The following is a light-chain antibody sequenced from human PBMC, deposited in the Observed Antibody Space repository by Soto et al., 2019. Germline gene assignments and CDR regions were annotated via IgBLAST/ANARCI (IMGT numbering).Light chain of an antibody. CDR3: QQYNSSSLT. J-gene: IGKJ4*01. Sequence: DIQMTQSPSTLSASVGDRVTITCRASQSISSWLSWYQQKPGKAPKLLIYKASSLESGVPSRFSGSGSGTEFTLTISSLQPDDLATYYCQQYNSSSLTFGGGTKVEIK. V-gene: IGKV1-5*03. CDR2: KAS. CDR1: QSISSW.